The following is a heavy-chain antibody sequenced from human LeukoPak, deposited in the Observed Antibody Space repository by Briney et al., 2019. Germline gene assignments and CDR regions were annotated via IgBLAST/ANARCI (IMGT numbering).Heavy chain of an antibody. D-gene: IGHD4-17*01. Sequence: KPSQTLSLTCTVSGGSISSYYWSWIRQPPGKGLEWIGYIYYSGSTNYNPSLKSRVTISVDTSKNQFSLKLSSVTAADTAVYYCARAVVDGDYIYYYYGMDVWGQGTTVTVSS. CDR3: ARAVVDGDYIYYYYGMDV. V-gene: IGHV4-59*01. J-gene: IGHJ6*02. CDR2: IYYSGST. CDR1: GGSISSYY.